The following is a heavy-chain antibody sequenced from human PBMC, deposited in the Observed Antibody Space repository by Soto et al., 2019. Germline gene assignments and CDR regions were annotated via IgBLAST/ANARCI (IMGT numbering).Heavy chain of an antibody. V-gene: IGHV1-69*13. Sequence: SVKVSCKASGGTFSSYAISWVRQAPGQGLEWMGGIIPIFGTANYAQKFQGRVTITADESTSTAYMELSSLRSEDTAVYYCARDPGHSADSSGYYYPWGQGTLVTVSS. CDR1: GGTFSSYA. CDR3: ARDPGHSADSSGYYYP. J-gene: IGHJ5*02. CDR2: IIPIFGTA. D-gene: IGHD3-22*01.